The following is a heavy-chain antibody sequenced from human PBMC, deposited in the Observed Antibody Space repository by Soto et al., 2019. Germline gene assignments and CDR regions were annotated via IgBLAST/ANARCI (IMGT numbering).Heavy chain of an antibody. D-gene: IGHD3-16*01. CDR1: GGSIFNYF. J-gene: IGHJ5*02. Sequence: KPSETLSLTCTVSGGSIFNYFCSCVRHPPGSGLDWIGYIYYNGDTRYNPSLESRVTMSVDTSKNQLSLKLTSVTAADTAVYYCARDRYPYAPGRWFDPWGQGTLVTVSS. V-gene: IGHV4-59*01. CDR3: ARDRYPYAPGRWFDP. CDR2: IYYNGDT.